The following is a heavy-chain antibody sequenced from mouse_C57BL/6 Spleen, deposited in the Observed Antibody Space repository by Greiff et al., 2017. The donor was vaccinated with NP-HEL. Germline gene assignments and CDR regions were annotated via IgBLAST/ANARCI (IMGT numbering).Heavy chain of an antibody. CDR1: GYAFSSSW. CDR3: VRSWKILRRWDEYFDV. V-gene: IGHV1-82*01. J-gene: IGHJ1*03. CDR2: IYPGDGDT. D-gene: IGHD1-1*01. Sequence: QVHVKQSGPELVKPGASVKISCKASGYAFSSSWMNWVKQRPGKGLEWIGRIYPGDGDTNYNGKFKGKATLTADKSSSTAYMQLSSLTSEDSAVYFCVRSWKILRRWDEYFDVWGTGTTVTVSS.